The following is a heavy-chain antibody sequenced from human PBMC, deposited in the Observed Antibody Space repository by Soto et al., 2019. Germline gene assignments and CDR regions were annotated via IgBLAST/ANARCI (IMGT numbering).Heavy chain of an antibody. D-gene: IGHD3-22*01. CDR2: IYYSGST. CDR3: ARDRNDYYYDSSGYQGAFDI. CDR1: GGSISSYY. J-gene: IGHJ3*02. V-gene: IGHV4-59*12. Sequence: SETLSLTCTVSGGSISSYYWSWIRQPPEKGLEWIGYIYYSGSTNYNPSLKSRVTISVDTSKNQFSLRLSSVTAADTAVYYCARDRNDYYYDSSGYQGAFDIWGQGTMVTVSS.